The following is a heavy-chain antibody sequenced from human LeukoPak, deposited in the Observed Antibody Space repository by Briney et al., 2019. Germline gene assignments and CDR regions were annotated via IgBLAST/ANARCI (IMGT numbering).Heavy chain of an antibody. CDR3: ARVDLYYYDSIELYNWFDP. D-gene: IGHD3-22*01. CDR1: GGTFSSYA. CDR2: IIPIFGTA. V-gene: IGHV1-69*05. Sequence: SVKVSCKASGGTFSSYAISWVQQAPGQGLEWMGGIIPIFGTANYAQKFQGRVTITTDESTSTAYMELSSLRSEDTAVYYCARVDLYYYDSIELYNWFDPWGQGTLVTVSS. J-gene: IGHJ5*02.